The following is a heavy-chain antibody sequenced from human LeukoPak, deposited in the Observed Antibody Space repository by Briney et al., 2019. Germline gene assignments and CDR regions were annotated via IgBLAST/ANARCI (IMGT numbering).Heavy chain of an antibody. V-gene: IGHV4-4*07. CDR3: ARDHPMGYSSSWYNAFDI. CDR2: IYTSGST. Sequence: SKTLSLTCTVSGGSISSYYWSWIRQPAGKGLEWIGRIYTSGSTNYNPSLKSRVTMSVDTSKNQFSLKLSSVTAADTAVYYCARDHPMGYSSSWYNAFDIWGQGTMVTVSS. D-gene: IGHD6-13*01. CDR1: GGSISSYY. J-gene: IGHJ3*02.